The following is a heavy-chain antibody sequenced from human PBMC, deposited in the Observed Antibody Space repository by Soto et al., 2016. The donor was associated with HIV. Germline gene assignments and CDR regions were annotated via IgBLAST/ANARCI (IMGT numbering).Heavy chain of an antibody. D-gene: IGHD6-19*01. CDR2: MNPNSGNT. CDR1: GYTFTSYD. V-gene: IGHV1-8*03. CDR3: ARVSSSGFNWFDP. Sequence: QVQLVQSGAEVKKPGASVKVSRKASGYTFTSYDINWVRQATGQGLEWMEWMNPNSGNTGYAQKFQGRVTITRNTSISTAYMELSSLRSEDTAVYYCARVSSSGFNWFDPWGQGTLVTVSS. J-gene: IGHJ5*02.